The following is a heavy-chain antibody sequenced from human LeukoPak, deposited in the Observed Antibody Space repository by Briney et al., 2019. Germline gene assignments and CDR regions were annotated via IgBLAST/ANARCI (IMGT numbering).Heavy chain of an antibody. J-gene: IGHJ5*01. D-gene: IGHD6-13*01. V-gene: IGHV4-4*07. CDR2: IYTSGST. CDR3: AGGVAAPGAHETNWFDP. CDR1: GGSIGSYT. Sequence: SETLSLTCSVSGGSIGSYTWNWIRQPAGKGLEWIGRIYTSGSTNYNPPLKSRATISLDKSKNQLYLRLSSVTAADTAVYYCAGGVAAPGAHETNWFDPWGQGTLVTVSS.